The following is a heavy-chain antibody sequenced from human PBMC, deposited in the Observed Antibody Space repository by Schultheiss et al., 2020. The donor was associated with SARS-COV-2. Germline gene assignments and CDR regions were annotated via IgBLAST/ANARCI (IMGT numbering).Heavy chain of an antibody. CDR2: ISSSGSY. CDR1: GFTFSIYG. Sequence: GESLKISCAASGFTFSIYGMHWVRQAPGKGLEWVSYISSSGSYYADSVKGRFTISTDNAKNSLYLQMNSLRAEDTAVYYCARANWNYAVGVDYYYYYMDVWGKGTTVTVSS. D-gene: IGHD1-7*01. CDR3: ARANWNYAVGVDYYYYYMDV. J-gene: IGHJ6*03. V-gene: IGHV3-21*01.